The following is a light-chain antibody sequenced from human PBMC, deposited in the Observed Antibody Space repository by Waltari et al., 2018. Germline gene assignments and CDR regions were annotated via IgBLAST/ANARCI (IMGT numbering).Light chain of an antibody. CDR2: KAS. CDR3: QQYSRSPWT. Sequence: DVQMTQSPSILSASVGDRVTITCRAGQSLSTWLAWDQQKPGKAPKLLIYKASTLESGVPSRFSGSGSGTEFTLTINSLQPDDFATYHCQQYSRSPWTFGQGTKVEI. J-gene: IGKJ1*01. CDR1: QSLSTW. V-gene: IGKV1-5*03.